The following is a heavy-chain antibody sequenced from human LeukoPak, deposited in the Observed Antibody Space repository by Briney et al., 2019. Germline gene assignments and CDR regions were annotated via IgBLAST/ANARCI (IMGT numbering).Heavy chain of an antibody. V-gene: IGHV3-53*01. CDR3: AREGGGMIDWYFDL. J-gene: IGHJ2*01. Sequence: GGSLRLSCAASGFTVSSNYMSWVRQAPGKGLEWVSVIYSGGSTYYADSVKGRFTISRDNSKNTLYLQMNSLRAEETAVYYCAREGGGMIDWYFDLWGRGTLVTVSS. CDR1: GFTVSSNY. D-gene: IGHD3-22*01. CDR2: IYSGGST.